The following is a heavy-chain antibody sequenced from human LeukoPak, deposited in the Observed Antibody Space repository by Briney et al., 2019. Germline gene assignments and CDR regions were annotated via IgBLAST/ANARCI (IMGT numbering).Heavy chain of an antibody. CDR3: ARSPSSSWVHFFDY. V-gene: IGHV6-1*01. Sequence: SQTLSLTFAISGDSVSSNSAAWNWLRQSPSRGLEWLGSTYYRSEWYNDYAVSVKSRITINPDTSKNQFSLQLNSVTPEDTAVYYCARSPSSSWVHFFDYWGQGTLVTVSS. CDR1: GDSVSSNSAA. CDR2: TYYRSEWYN. D-gene: IGHD6-13*01. J-gene: IGHJ4*02.